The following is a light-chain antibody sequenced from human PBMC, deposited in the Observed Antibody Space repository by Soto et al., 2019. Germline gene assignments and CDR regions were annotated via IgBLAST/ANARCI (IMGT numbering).Light chain of an antibody. CDR1: QSISSW. Sequence: DIEITQSPSTLSASVGDRVTITCRASQSISSWLAWYQQKPGKAPKLLIYDASSLESGVPSRFRGSGSGTEFTLTISRLQPDDFATYYCQHYNSYSEAFGQGTKVDIK. V-gene: IGKV1-5*01. J-gene: IGKJ1*01. CDR2: DAS. CDR3: QHYNSYSEA.